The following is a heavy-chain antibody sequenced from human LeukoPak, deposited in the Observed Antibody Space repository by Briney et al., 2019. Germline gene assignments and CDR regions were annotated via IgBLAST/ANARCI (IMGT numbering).Heavy chain of an antibody. CDR3: LKGEKGETTRDY. CDR1: GFTFSSHA. J-gene: IGHJ4*02. CDR2: ISSNGGST. D-gene: IGHD4-17*01. Sequence: GGSLRLSCSASGFTFSSHAMHWVRQAPGKGLEFVSVISSNGGSTYYADSVKGRFTISRDNSKNTLYLQMSSLGAEDTAVYYCLKGEKGETTRDYWGQGTLVTVSS. V-gene: IGHV3-64D*09.